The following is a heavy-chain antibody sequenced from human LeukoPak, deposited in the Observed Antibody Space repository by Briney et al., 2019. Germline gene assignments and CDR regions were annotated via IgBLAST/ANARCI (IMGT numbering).Heavy chain of an antibody. D-gene: IGHD6-13*01. CDR3: ARGSSSSRGAFDI. Sequence: PSETLSLTCTVSGGXINSYYCTWIRQPPGKGLEWIAYISYSGSSGSTSYKPSLKSRVTISVDTSKNQFSLKLSSVTAADTAVYYCARGSSSSRGAFDIWGQGTMVTVSS. CDR2: ISYSGSSGST. J-gene: IGHJ3*02. CDR1: GGXINSYY. V-gene: IGHV4-59*01.